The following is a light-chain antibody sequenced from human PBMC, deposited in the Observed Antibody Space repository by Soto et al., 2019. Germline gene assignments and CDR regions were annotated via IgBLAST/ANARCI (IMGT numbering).Light chain of an antibody. CDR2: GNT. CDR3: QSNDSSLREFV. J-gene: IGLJ1*01. Sequence: QSVLTQPPSVSGAPGQRVTISCTGSSSNIGAGYDVHWYQQLPGTAPKLLIFGNTHRPSGVLDRFSGSKSGTSASLAITGLQAEDEANYYCQSNDSSLREFVFGSGTKLTVL. V-gene: IGLV1-40*01. CDR1: SSNIGAGYD.